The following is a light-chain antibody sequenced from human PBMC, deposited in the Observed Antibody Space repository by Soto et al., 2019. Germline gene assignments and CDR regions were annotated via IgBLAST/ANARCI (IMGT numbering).Light chain of an antibody. CDR1: SSNIGAGYD. J-gene: IGLJ1*01. V-gene: IGLV1-40*01. Sequence: QSVLTQPPSVSGAPGRRFTFSGSGTSSNIGAGYDVHWYQRLPGTAPKLLIYGNSNRPSGVPDRFSGSKSGTSASLAITGLQAEDEADYYCQSYDSSLSRVFGTGTKLTVL. CDR2: GNS. CDR3: QSYDSSLSRV.